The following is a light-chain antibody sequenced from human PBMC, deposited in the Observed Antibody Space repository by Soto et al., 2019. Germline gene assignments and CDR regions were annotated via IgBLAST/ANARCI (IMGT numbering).Light chain of an antibody. CDR3: AAWDDSLNAHVL. CDR1: SSNIGRNT. V-gene: IGLV1-44*01. Sequence: QSVLTQPPSASGTPGQRVTISCSGSSSNIGRNTVNWYQQLPGTAPKLLIYSNNQRPSGVPDRFSGSKSGTSASLAISGLQSEDEADYYCAAWDDSLNAHVLFGGGTQLTVL. CDR2: SNN. J-gene: IGLJ2*01.